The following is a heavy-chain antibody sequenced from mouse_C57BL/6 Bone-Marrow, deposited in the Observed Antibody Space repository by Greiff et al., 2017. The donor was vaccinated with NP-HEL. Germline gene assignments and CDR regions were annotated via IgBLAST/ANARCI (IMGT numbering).Heavy chain of an antibody. V-gene: IGHV14-4*01. CDR2: IDPENGDT. J-gene: IGHJ3*01. Sequence: VQLKESGAELVRPGASVKLSCTASGFNIKDDYMHWVKQRPEQGLEWIGWIDPENGDTEYASKFPGQGPITADTASNTAYLQLSSLTSEDTAVYYCTTYSNYVFFAYWGQGTLVTVSA. CDR1: GFNIKDDY. D-gene: IGHD2-5*01. CDR3: TTYSNYVFFAY.